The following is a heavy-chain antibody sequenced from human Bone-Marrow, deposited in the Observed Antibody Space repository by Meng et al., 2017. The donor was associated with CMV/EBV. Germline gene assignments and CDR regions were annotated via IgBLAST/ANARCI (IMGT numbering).Heavy chain of an antibody. CDR3: ARAFITMVRGVTWFDP. CDR1: GYTFTNYA. D-gene: IGHD3-10*01. J-gene: IGHJ5*02. Sequence: SGYTFTNYAMHWVRQAPGQRLEWMGWINAGNGNTKYSQKFQGRVTITRDTSASTAYMELSSLRSEDTAAYYCARAFITMVRGVTWFDPWGQGTLVTVSS. CDR2: INAGNGNT. V-gene: IGHV1-3*01.